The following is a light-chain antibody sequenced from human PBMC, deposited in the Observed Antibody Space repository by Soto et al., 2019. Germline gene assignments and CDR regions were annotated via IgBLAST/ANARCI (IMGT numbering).Light chain of an antibody. Sequence: QSALTQPDSVSGSPGQSITISCTGTSSDVGGYNYVSWYQQHPGKAPKLMIYDVSNRPSGVSNRFSGSKSGNTASLTISGLQAEEEADYYCSSSTSSSTPVVFGGGTKLTVL. CDR2: DVS. CDR3: SSSTSSSTPVV. J-gene: IGLJ2*01. V-gene: IGLV2-14*01. CDR1: SSDVGGYNY.